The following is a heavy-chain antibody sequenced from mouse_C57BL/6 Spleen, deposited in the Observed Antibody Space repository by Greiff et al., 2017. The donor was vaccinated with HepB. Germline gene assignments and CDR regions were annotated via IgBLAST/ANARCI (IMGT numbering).Heavy chain of an antibody. D-gene: IGHD1-1*01. CDR3: ASHYGSSPFYAMDY. CDR1: GFSLTSYA. V-gene: IGHV2-9-1*01. Sequence: VNVVESGPGLVAPSQSLSITCTVSGFSLTSYAINWVRQPPGKGLEWLGVIWTGGGTNYNSALKSRLSISKDNSKSQVFLKMNSLQTDDTARYYCASHYGSSPFYAMDYWGQGTSVTVSS. J-gene: IGHJ4*01. CDR2: IWTGGGT.